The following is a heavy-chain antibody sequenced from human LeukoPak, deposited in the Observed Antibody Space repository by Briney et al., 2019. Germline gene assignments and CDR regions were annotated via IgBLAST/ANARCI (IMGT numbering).Heavy chain of an antibody. V-gene: IGHV3-21*01. CDR1: GFTFSSYS. CDR2: ISSSSSYI. CDR3: ASRAAVAGQGFNWFDP. Sequence: GGSLRLSCAASGFTFSSYSMNWVRQAPGKGLEWVSSISSSSSYIYYADSVKGRFTISRDNAKNSLYLQMNSLRAEDTAVYYCASRAAVAGQGFNWFDPWGQGTLVTVSS. J-gene: IGHJ5*02. D-gene: IGHD6-19*01.